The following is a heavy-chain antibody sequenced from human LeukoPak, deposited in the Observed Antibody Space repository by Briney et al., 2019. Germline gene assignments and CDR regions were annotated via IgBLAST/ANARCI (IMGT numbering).Heavy chain of an antibody. J-gene: IGHJ5*02. CDR3: ARAGGFTMVRGAVNNWFDP. CDR2: IYYSGST. CDR1: GGSFSGYY. D-gene: IGHD3-10*01. Sequence: SETLSLTCAVSGGSFSGYYWGWIRQPPGKGLEWIGSIYYSGSTYYNPSLKSRVSISVDTSKNQFSLKLSSVTAADTAVYYCARAGGFTMVRGAVNNWFDPWGQGTLVTVSS. V-gene: IGHV4-39*07.